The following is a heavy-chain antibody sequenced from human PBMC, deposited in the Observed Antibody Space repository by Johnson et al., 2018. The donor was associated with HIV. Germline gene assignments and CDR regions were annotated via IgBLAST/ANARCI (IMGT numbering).Heavy chain of an antibody. CDR2: INWNGGST. CDR3: ARGVPIAAAGHDAFDI. Sequence: VQLVESGGGVVRPGGSLRLSCVASRFTFNNYDMNWVRQAPGKGLEWVSGINWNGGSTDYADSVKGRFTISRDNAKNSLYLQMNSLRAEDTAVYYCARGVPIAAAGHDAFDIWGQGTMVTVSS. CDR1: RFTFNNYD. V-gene: IGHV3-20*04. D-gene: IGHD6-13*01. J-gene: IGHJ3*02.